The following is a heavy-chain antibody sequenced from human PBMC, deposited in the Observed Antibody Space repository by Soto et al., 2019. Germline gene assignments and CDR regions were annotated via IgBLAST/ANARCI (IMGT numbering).Heavy chain of an antibody. V-gene: IGHV4-30-2*01. CDR1: GGSISSDTYS. Sequence: QLQLQESGSGLVKPSQTLSLTCAVSGGSISSDTYSWSWIRQPPGKGLEWVGYIHHSGNTYFNPSLKRRVTISVDRSKNQVSLKLTSVTAADTAVYYCARTMLLGWFDPWGQGTLVTVSS. CDR3: ARTMLLGWFDP. CDR2: IHHSGNT. D-gene: IGHD2-15*01. J-gene: IGHJ5*02.